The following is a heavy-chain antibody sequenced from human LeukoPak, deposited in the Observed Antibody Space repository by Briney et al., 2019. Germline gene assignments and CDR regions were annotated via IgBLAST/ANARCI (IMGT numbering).Heavy chain of an antibody. CDR1: GFTFSNYG. CDR3: ARDLGSTNYYFDP. D-gene: IGHD3-10*01. V-gene: IGHV3-33*01. Sequence: PGGSLRLSCAASGFTFSNYGFHWVRQAPAKGLEWVAVIWYDGSKKYYANSVKGRFTISRDNSKNTLYLQMNSLRTEDTAVYYCARDLGSTNYYFDPWGQGTPVIVSS. J-gene: IGHJ4*02. CDR2: IWYDGSKK.